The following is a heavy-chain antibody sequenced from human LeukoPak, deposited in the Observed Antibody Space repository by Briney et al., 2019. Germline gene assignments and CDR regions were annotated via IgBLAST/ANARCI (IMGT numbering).Heavy chain of an antibody. CDR2: ISNSGGNT. D-gene: IGHD1-26*01. Sequence: GGSLRLSCAASKFTFSNYAMSWVRQAPGKGLEWVSAISNSGGNTYYADSVKGRLTISRDNSKNTLYLQMNSLRAEDTAVYYCAKDVGATRGYYFDYWGQGTLVTVSS. J-gene: IGHJ4*02. CDR1: KFTFSNYA. V-gene: IGHV3-23*01. CDR3: AKDVGATRGYYFDY.